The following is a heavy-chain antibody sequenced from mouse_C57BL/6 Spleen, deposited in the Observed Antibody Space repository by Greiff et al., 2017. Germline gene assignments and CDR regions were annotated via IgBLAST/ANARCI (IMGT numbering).Heavy chain of an antibody. D-gene: IGHD1-1*01. CDR1: GYTFTSYG. V-gene: IGHV1-81*01. Sequence: VQLQQSGAELARPGASVKLSCKASGYTFTSYGISWVKQRTGQGLEWIGEILPGSGSTNYNEKFKGKATFTADTSSNTAYMQLSSLTTEDSAIYYCARDYGSSYYAMDYWGQGTSVTVSS. CDR2: ILPGSGST. J-gene: IGHJ4*01. CDR3: ARDYGSSYYAMDY.